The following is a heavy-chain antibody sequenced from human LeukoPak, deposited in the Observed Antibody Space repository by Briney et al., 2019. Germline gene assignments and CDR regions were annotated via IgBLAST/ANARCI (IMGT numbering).Heavy chain of an antibody. Sequence: GGSLRLSCATSGFSFSSYAMSWVRQAPGKGLEWVSAMSSSDDGRYYAASVRGRFTISRDTSRSTLYLQVNSLRAEDAAVYYCAKAPVTSCRGAFCYPFDYWGQGTLVTVSS. J-gene: IGHJ4*02. CDR1: GFSFSSYA. V-gene: IGHV3-23*01. D-gene: IGHD2-15*01. CDR2: MSSSDDGR. CDR3: AKAPVTSCRGAFCYPFDY.